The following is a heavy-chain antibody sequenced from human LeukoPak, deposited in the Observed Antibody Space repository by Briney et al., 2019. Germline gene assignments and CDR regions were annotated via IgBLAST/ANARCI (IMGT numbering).Heavy chain of an antibody. CDR2: IIPIFGTA. D-gene: IGHD6-19*01. J-gene: IGHJ4*02. CDR3: ARARGIAVAGSFDY. Sequence: SVKVSCKASGGTFSSYAISWVRQAPGQGLEWMGGIIPIFGTANYAQKFQGRVTITADKSTSTAYMELSSLRSEDTAVYYCARARGIAVAGSFDYWGQGTLVTVSS. V-gene: IGHV1-69*06. CDR1: GGTFSSYA.